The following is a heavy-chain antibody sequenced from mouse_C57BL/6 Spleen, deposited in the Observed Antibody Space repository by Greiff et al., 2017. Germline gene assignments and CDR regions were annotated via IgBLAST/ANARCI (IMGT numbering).Heavy chain of an antibody. CDR2: INPNNGGT. D-gene: IGHD4-1*01. CDR3: ARGSGTGNFDY. CDR1: GYTFTDYY. V-gene: IGHV1-26*01. Sequence: VQLQQSGPELVKPGASVKISCKASGYTFTDYYMNWVKQSHGKSLEWIGDINPNNGGTSYNQKFKGKATLTVDKSSSTAYMELRSLTSEDSAVYYCARGSGTGNFDYWGQGTTLTVSS. J-gene: IGHJ2*01.